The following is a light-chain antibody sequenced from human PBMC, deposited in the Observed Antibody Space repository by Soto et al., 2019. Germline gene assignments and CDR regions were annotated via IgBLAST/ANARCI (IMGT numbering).Light chain of an antibody. J-gene: IGLJ3*02. CDR3: SSYAGSNEL. CDR1: SSDVGGYNF. Sequence: QSALTQPPSASGSPGQSVTISCTGTSSDVGGYNFVSWYQQHPGTAPKLMIYEVNKRPSGVPDRFSGSKSGNTASLTVSGLQAEDEADYYCSSYAGSNELFGGGTKVTVL. V-gene: IGLV2-8*01. CDR2: EVN.